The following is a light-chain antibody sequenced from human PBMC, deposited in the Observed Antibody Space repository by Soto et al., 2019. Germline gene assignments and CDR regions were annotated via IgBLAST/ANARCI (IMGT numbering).Light chain of an antibody. CDR3: AAWDDSLNGYA. CDR1: SSNIGSNT. CDR2: SNN. V-gene: IGLV1-44*01. Sequence: QSVLPQPPSASGTPGRRVVISCSGSSSNIGSNTVNWYQQLPGTAPKLLIYSNNHRPSGVPDRFSGSKSGTSASLAISGLQSDDEADYYCAAWDDSLNGYAFATRTKVTVL. J-gene: IGLJ1*01.